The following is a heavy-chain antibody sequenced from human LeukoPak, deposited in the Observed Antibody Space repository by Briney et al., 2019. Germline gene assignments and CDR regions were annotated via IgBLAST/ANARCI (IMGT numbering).Heavy chain of an antibody. Sequence: SETLSLTCTVSGGSISSDSYYWAWIRQPPGKGLEWIASIYYSGSTYYNPSLKSRVTVSVDTSRNQFSLKLSSVTAADTAVYYCASLAVAGLSEGYWGQGTLVIVSS. D-gene: IGHD6-19*01. CDR1: GGSISSDSYY. CDR3: ASLAVAGLSEGY. J-gene: IGHJ4*02. V-gene: IGHV4-39*01. CDR2: IYYSGST.